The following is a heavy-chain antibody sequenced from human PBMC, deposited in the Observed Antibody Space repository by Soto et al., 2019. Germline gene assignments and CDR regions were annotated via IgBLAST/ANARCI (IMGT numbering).Heavy chain of an antibody. Sequence: GGSLRLSCEASGFTFSDYYMSWIRQAPGKGLEWVSYISTSDTIIYSADSVKGRFTISRDNAKNSLYLQMNSLKASDTAMYFCARAPEVYCSSTSCYSTLDVWGQGTTVTVSS. CDR2: ISTSDTII. CDR1: GFTFSDYY. V-gene: IGHV3-11*01. J-gene: IGHJ6*02. CDR3: ARAPEVYCSSTSCYSTLDV. D-gene: IGHD2-2*02.